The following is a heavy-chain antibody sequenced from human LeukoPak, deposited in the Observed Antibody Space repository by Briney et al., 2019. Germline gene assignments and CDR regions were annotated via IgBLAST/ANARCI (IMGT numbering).Heavy chain of an antibody. Sequence: PSETLSLTCTVSGGSISGYYWSWIRQPPGKGLEWIGYIYYSGSTNYNPSLKGRVTISIYTSKNQFSLKLNSVTAADTAVYFCARAGGYSYRVDYWGQGTLVTVSS. CDR2: IYYSGST. CDR1: GGSISGYY. D-gene: IGHD5-18*01. V-gene: IGHV4-59*01. CDR3: ARAGGYSYRVDY. J-gene: IGHJ4*02.